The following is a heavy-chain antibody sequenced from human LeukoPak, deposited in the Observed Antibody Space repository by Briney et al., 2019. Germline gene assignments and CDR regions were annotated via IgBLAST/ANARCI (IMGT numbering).Heavy chain of an antibody. CDR1: GFSLSDYT. V-gene: IGHV3-21*01. CDR3: ARVSGSY. Sequence: GGSLRLSCAASGFSLSDYTMNWVRQAPGKGLEWVSSISRSNNNIYYADSVKGRFTISRDNAKNSLYLQMNSLRAEDTAVYYCARVSGSYWGQGALVTVSS. CDR2: ISRSNNNI. D-gene: IGHD3-10*01. J-gene: IGHJ4*02.